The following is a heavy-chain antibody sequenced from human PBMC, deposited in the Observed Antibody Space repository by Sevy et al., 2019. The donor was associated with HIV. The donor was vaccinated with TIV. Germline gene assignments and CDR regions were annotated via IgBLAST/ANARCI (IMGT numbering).Heavy chain of an antibody. D-gene: IGHD3-10*01. V-gene: IGHV3-7*01. CDR3: ARDPIHGSGWITYYYYYGMDV. CDR1: GFTFSSYW. Sequence: GGSLRLSCAASGFTFSSYWMSWVRQAPGKGLEWVANIKQDGSEKYYVDSVKGRFTISRYNAQNSLYRQMNSLRAEVRAVYYCARDPIHGSGWITYYYYYGMDVWGPGTRVTVSS. J-gene: IGHJ6*02. CDR2: IKQDGSEK.